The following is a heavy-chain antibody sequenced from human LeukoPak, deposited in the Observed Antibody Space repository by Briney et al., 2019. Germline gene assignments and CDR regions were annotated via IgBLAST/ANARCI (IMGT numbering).Heavy chain of an antibody. Sequence: GGSLRLSWAASGLTVSNKYMSWVRQAPGGGPELVSVIYSCGSTYYADSVKGRFSISRDKSKNPLYLQMNSLRAEDTPLYYCAREMYCSGGSCYGAAFDIWGQGTMVTVSS. J-gene: IGHJ3*02. V-gene: IGHV3-66*01. CDR2: IYSCGST. D-gene: IGHD2-15*01. CDR3: AREMYCSGGSCYGAAFDI. CDR1: GLTVSNKY.